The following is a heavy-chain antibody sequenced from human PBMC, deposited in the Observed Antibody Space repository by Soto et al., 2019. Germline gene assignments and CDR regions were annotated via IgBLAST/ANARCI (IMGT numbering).Heavy chain of an antibody. CDR1: GGSISSYY. Sequence: QVQLQESGPGLVKPSETLSLTCTVSGGSISSYYWSWIRQPPGKGLEWIGYIYYSGSTNHNPSLKSRVTISVDTLKNQFSLKLSSVTAADTAVYYCARHKRPNYYYYGMDVWGQGTTVTVSS. CDR3: ARHKRPNYYYYGMDV. CDR2: IYYSGST. V-gene: IGHV4-59*01. D-gene: IGHD6-6*01. J-gene: IGHJ6*02.